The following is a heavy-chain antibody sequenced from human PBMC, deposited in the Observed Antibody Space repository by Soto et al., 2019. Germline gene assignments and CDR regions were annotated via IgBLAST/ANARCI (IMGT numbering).Heavy chain of an antibody. J-gene: IGHJ4*02. CDR1: GGTFSSYA. Sequence: GAAVKVSFNASGGTFSSYAISWVRQAPGQVLDCMGGIIPIFGTANYAQTFQGRGTITADESKSTAYMELSSLRSEDTAVYYCAGVTYYDLLTGYDSPCFESWGQGTLVTVSS. V-gene: IGHV1-69*13. CDR3: AGVTYYDLLTGYDSPCFES. CDR2: IIPIFGTA. D-gene: IGHD3-9*01.